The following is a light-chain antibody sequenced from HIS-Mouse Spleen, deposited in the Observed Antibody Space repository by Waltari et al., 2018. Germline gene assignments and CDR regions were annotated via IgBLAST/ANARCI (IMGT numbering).Light chain of an antibody. J-gene: IGLJ3*02. CDR2: EGS. Sequence: PGQSITISCTGTSSDVGSYNLVPWYQQHPGKAPKLMIYEGSKRPSGVSNRFSRSKSGNTASLTISGLQAEDGADYYCCSYAGSSTLVFGGGTKLTVL. CDR3: CSYAGSSTLV. V-gene: IGLV2-23*01. CDR1: SSDVGSYNL.